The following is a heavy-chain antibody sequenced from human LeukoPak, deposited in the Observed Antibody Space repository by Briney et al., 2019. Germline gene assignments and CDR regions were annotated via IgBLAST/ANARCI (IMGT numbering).Heavy chain of an antibody. D-gene: IGHD2-21*02. J-gene: IGHJ4*02. CDR1: GFSLSTSGVG. CDR2: IYWDDDK. V-gene: IGHV2-5*02. CDR3: AHSRIGFVVVTAVYFDY. Sequence: SGPTLVKPTQTLTLTCTFSGFSLSTSGVGVGWIRQPPGKALEWLALIYWDDDKRYSPSLKSRLTITKDTSKNQVVLTMTNMDPVDTATYYCAHSRIGFVVVTAVYFDYWGQGTLVTVSS.